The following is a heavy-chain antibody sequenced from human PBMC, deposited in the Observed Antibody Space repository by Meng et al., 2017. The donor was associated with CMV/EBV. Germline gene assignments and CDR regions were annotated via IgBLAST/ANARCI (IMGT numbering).Heavy chain of an antibody. V-gene: IGHV3-30*03. D-gene: IGHD4-23*01. CDR3: ARDYYGGNSDDAFDI. Sequence: GESLKISCAASGFTFSSYSMNWVRQAPGKGLEWVAVISYDGSNKYYADSVKGRFTISRDNSKNTLYLQMNSLRAEDTAVYYCARDYYGGNSDDAFDIWGQGTMVTVSS. CDR1: GFTFSSYS. J-gene: IGHJ3*02. CDR2: ISYDGSNK.